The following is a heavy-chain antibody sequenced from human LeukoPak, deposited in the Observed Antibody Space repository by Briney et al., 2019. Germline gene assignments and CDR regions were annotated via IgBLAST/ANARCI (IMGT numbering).Heavy chain of an antibody. D-gene: IGHD3-22*01. V-gene: IGHV3-11*04. CDR3: ARDLARVVVSALDV. CDR2: MSSSGSTI. CDR1: GFTFSDYY. Sequence: GGSLRLSCAASGFTFSDYYMSWIRQAPGKGLERVSYMSSSGSTIYYADSVKGRFTFSRDNAKNSVYLQMNSLRAEDTAVYYCARDLARVVVSALDVWGKGTTVTVSS. J-gene: IGHJ6*04.